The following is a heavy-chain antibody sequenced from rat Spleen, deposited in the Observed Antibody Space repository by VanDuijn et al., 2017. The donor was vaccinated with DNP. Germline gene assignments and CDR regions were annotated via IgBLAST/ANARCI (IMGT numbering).Heavy chain of an antibody. CDR2: IGSGGNHA. Sequence: EVQLVESGGGLVQPGRSMKLSCAASGFTFSNFPMAWVRQAPTKGLEWVASIGSGGNHAYHRDSVKGRFTISRDNAKNTQYLQMDSLRSEDTATYYCAIQGYSAEGWFADWGQGTLVTVSS. D-gene: IGHD1-1*01. V-gene: IGHV5S13*01. J-gene: IGHJ3*01. CDR3: AIQGYSAEGWFAD. CDR1: GFTFSNFP.